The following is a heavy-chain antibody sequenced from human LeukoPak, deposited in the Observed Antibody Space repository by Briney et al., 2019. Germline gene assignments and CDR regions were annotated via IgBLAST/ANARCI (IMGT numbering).Heavy chain of an antibody. J-gene: IGHJ3*01. D-gene: IGHD2-15*01. CDR3: ARDSRINAFDL. Sequence: GASVKVSCKASGGTFSSYAISWVRQAPGQGLEWMGGIIPIFGTANYAQKFQGRVTFTRDTSASTAYMELTSLRSEDTATYYCARDSRINAFDLWGQGTMLTVSS. V-gene: IGHV1-69*05. CDR2: IIPIFGTA. CDR1: GGTFSSYA.